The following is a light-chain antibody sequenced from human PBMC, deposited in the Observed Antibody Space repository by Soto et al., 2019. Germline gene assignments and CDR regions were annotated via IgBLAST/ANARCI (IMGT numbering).Light chain of an antibody. J-gene: IGKJ1*01. Sequence: IVLTQSPGTLSLSPGERATLSCRASQSVSSNLAWYQQRPGQAPRLLIYGASTRATGIPARFSSSGSGTDFTLTISRLEPEVFAVYYCQQYGRSGTFGQGTKVDIK. CDR2: GAS. CDR3: QQYGRSGT. V-gene: IGKV3-20*01. CDR1: QSVSSN.